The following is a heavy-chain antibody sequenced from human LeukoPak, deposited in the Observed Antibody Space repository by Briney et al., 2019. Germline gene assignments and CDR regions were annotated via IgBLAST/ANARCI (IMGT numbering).Heavy chain of an antibody. CDR1: GGSISSSSYS. J-gene: IGHJ4*02. Sequence: NPSETLSLTCTVSGGSISSSSYSWGWIRQPPGKGLEWIGIIYYRGSTYYNPSLKSRVTISVDTSKNQFSLKLSSVTAADTAVYYCAREPRLDGYNYIDYWGQGTLVTVSS. CDR3: AREPRLDGYNYIDY. CDR2: IYYRGST. D-gene: IGHD5-24*01. V-gene: IGHV4-39*01.